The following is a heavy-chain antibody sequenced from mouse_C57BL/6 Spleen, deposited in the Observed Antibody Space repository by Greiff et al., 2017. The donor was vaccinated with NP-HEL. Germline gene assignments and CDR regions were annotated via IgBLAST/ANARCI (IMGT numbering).Heavy chain of an antibody. J-gene: IGHJ1*03. D-gene: IGHD1-1*01. CDR3: ARASYGSSPRWYFDV. CDR1: GYTFTSYW. V-gene: IGHV1-64*01. Sequence: VQLQQPGAELVKPGASVKLSCKASGYTFTSYWMHWVKQRPGQGLEWIGMIHPNSGSTNYNEKFKSKATLTVDKSSSTAYMQLSSLTSEDSAVYYCARASYGSSPRWYFDVRGTGTTVTVSS. CDR2: IHPNSGST.